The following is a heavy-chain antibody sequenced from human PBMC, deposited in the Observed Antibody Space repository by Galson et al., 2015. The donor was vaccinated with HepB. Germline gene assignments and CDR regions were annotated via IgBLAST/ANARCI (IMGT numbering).Heavy chain of an antibody. J-gene: IGHJ4*02. CDR3: ARTLLWYGTFSGPLDS. D-gene: IGHD3-10*01. V-gene: IGHV1-2*06. Sequence: SVKVSSKASGYTFTGYYVHWVRQAPGQGLEWMGRINVNSGGTNFAQNFLDRVTITADKSTSTAYMELNSLRSDDTAVYYCARTLLWYGTFSGPLDSWGQGSLVTVSS. CDR2: INVNSGGT. CDR1: GYTFTGYY.